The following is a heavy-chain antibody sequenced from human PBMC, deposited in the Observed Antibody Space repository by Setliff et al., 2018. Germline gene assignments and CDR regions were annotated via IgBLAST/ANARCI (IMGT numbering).Heavy chain of an antibody. J-gene: IGHJ3*01. CDR1: GGPISSSDSNTNW. V-gene: IGHV4-4*02. Sequence: LETLSLTCAVSGGPISSSDSNTNWWSWVRQPPGKGLEWIGEINHSGNTNYNPSLKSRVTVSVDKPKNQFSLKLSSVTAAGTAVYYCARVDEFYYDRSGYYASDAFGLWGQGTMVTVSS. CDR2: INHSGNT. CDR3: ARVDEFYYDRSGYYASDAFGL. D-gene: IGHD3-22*01.